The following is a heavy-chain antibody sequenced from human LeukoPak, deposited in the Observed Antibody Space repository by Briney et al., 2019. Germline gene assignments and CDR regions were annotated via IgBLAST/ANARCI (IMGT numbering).Heavy chain of an antibody. V-gene: IGHV3-7*01. CDR2: IKQDGGEK. CDR3: ARAPIVVVPTWRPTYFDY. Sequence: PGGSLRLSCTTSGFTSSNYWMSWVRQAPGKGLEWVANIKQDGGEKYYVDSVKGRFTISRDNAKNSLYLQMNSLRAEDTAIYYCARAPIVVVPTWRPTYFDYWGQGTLVTVSS. D-gene: IGHD2-2*01. CDR1: GFTSSNYW. J-gene: IGHJ4*02.